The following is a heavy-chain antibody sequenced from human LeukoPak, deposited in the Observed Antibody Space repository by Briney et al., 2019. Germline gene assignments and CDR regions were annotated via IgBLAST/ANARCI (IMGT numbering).Heavy chain of an antibody. Sequence: SETLSLTCAVYGGSFSGYYWSWIRQPPGKGLEWIGEINQRGDTNYNPSLKSRVTISVDTSKNQFSLRLSSVAAADTAVYYCARPLPCSATTCSDAFYIWGQGTMVTVSS. CDR3: ARPLPCSATTCSDAFYI. D-gene: IGHD2-2*01. V-gene: IGHV4-34*01. CDR2: INQRGDT. CDR1: GGSFSGYY. J-gene: IGHJ3*02.